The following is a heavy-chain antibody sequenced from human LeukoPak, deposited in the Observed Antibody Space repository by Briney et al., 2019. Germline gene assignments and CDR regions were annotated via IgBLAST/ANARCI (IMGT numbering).Heavy chain of an antibody. V-gene: IGHV3-30*02. J-gene: IGHJ5*02. CDR1: GFTFSSYG. Sequence: GGSLRLSCAASGFTFSSYGIHWVRQAPGKGLEWVAFIRNDGTNKYYVDSVKGRFTISRDNSKNTLYLQMNSLKDEDTAVYYCAKDYSKTSYYGSGTYYRPNWFDPWGQGTLVTVSS. D-gene: IGHD3-10*01. CDR2: IRNDGTNK. CDR3: AKDYSKTSYYGSGTYYRPNWFDP.